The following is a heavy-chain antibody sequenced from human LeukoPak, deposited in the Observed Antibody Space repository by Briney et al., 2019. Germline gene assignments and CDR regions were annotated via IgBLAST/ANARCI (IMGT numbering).Heavy chain of an antibody. Sequence: GGSLRLSCAASGFTFSNYAMSWVRQAPGKGLEWVSSISSNSSYISYADSVKGRFAISTDNAKNSLYLQMNSLRPEDTAVYYCARDSLISYDSSGYYYPGAFDIWGQGTMVSVSS. D-gene: IGHD3-22*01. CDR3: ARDSLISYDSSGYYYPGAFDI. J-gene: IGHJ3*02. CDR1: GFTFSNYA. V-gene: IGHV3-21*01. CDR2: ISSNSSYI.